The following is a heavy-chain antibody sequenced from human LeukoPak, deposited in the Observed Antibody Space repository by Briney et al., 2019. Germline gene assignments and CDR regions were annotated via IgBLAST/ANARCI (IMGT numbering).Heavy chain of an antibody. CDR2: IKQDGSEK. CDR1: GFTFSSYW. D-gene: IGHD3-22*01. V-gene: IGHV3-7*01. CDR3: ARAPIKFYYDLYYFDY. J-gene: IGHJ4*02. Sequence: QPGGSLSLSCAASGFTFSSYWMSWVRQAPGKGLEWVANIKQDGSEKYYVDSVKDRFTISRDNAKNSLYLQMNSLRAEDTAVYYCARAPIKFYYDLYYFDYWGQGTLGTVSS.